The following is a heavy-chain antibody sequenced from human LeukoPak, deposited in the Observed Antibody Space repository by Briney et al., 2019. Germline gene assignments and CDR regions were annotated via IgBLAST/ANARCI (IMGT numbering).Heavy chain of an antibody. CDR1: GGSFSGYY. D-gene: IGHD3-10*01. Sequence: SEALSLTCADYGGSFSGYYWSWIRQPPGKGLEWIGEINHSGSTNYNPSLKSRVTISVDTSKNQFSLKLSSVTAADTAVYYCARGFGWFDPWGQGTLVTVSS. CDR3: ARGFGWFDP. V-gene: IGHV4-34*01. CDR2: INHSGST. J-gene: IGHJ5*02.